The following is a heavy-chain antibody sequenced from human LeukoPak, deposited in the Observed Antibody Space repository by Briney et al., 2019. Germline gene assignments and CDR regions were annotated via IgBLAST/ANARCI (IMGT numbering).Heavy chain of an antibody. Sequence: PGGSLRLSCAASGFTFSSNGMHWVRQAPGKALEWVAVISSDGSNKYFADSVKGRFTVSRDNSKNTLYLHKNSLRVEDTAVYYCAKVGTGYSSGWSTIGGFDYLGQGTLVTVSS. CDR2: ISSDGSNK. V-gene: IGHV3-30*18. CDR1: GFTFSSNG. CDR3: AKVGTGYSSGWSTIGGFDY. J-gene: IGHJ4*02. D-gene: IGHD6-13*01.